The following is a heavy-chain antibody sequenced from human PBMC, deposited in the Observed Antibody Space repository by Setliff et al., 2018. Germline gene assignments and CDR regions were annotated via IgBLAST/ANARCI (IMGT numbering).Heavy chain of an antibody. CDR2: IYSSGIT. Sequence: SETLSLTCTVSGGSITNFYWNWIRQSPGKGLEWNGCIYSSGITNYNPSLKSRLTMSVDTSKNQFSLHLSSKTAADTAVYYCSRQPPLNWAIPFDLWGQGKRVTVSS. D-gene: IGHD7-27*01. V-gene: IGHV4-59*08. CDR1: GGSITNFY. J-gene: IGHJ3*01. CDR3: SRQPPLNWAIPFDL.